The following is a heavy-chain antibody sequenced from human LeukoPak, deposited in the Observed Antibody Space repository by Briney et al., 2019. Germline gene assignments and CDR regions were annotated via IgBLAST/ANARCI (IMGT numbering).Heavy chain of an antibody. CDR2: VNGYNGNT. D-gene: IGHD1-26*01. CDR1: GYTFSSYG. Sequence: ASVRVSCKASGYTFSSYGIIWARQAPGQGLKWMGWVNGYNGNTNYAQKFQGRVAMTTDTSTSTAYVELRSLRSDDTAVYYCARDGGGSYYSDWGQGTLVTVSS. V-gene: IGHV1-18*01. J-gene: IGHJ4*02. CDR3: ARDGGGSYYSD.